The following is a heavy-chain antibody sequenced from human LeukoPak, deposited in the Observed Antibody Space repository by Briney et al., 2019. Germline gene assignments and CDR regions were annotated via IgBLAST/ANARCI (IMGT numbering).Heavy chain of an antibody. CDR3: ARENGDSSGAFDI. Sequence: SETLSLTCTVSGGSITSYFWSWIRQPPGKGLGWIGYIYYSGSTNYNPSLKSRVTISVDTSKNQFSLKLSSVTAADTAVYYCARENGDSSGAFDIWGQGTMVTVSS. CDR2: IYYSGST. D-gene: IGHD4-17*01. V-gene: IGHV4-59*01. CDR1: GGSITSYF. J-gene: IGHJ3*02.